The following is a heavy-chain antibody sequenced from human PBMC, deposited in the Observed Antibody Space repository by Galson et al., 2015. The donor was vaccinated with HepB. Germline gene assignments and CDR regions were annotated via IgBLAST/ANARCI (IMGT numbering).Heavy chain of an antibody. CDR3: AKRRGSGSYFDY. CDR1: GFTFSSYA. D-gene: IGHD1-26*01. V-gene: IGHV3-23*01. J-gene: IGHJ4*02. Sequence: SLRLSCAASGFTFSSYAMSWVRQAPGKGLEWVSAISGSGGSTYYADSVKGRFTISRDNSKNTLYLQMNSLRAEDTAVYYCAKRRGSGSYFDYWGQGTLVTVSS. CDR2: ISGSGGST.